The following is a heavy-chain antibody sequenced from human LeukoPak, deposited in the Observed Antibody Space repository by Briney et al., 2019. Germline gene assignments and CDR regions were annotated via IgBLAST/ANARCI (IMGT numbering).Heavy chain of an antibody. V-gene: IGHV1-8*01. CDR1: GYTFTSYD. CDR3: ARDYYDSSGYDTYYYYGMDV. J-gene: IGHJ6*02. Sequence: GASVKVSCKASGYTFTSYDINWVRQATGQGLEWMGWMNPNSGNTGYAQKFQGRVTMTRNTSISTAYMELSSLRSEDTAVYYCARDYYDSSGYDTYYYYGMDVWGQGTTVTVSS. CDR2: MNPNSGNT. D-gene: IGHD3-22*01.